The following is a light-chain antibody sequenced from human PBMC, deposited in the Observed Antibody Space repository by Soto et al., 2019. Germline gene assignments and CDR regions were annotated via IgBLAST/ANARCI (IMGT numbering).Light chain of an antibody. V-gene: IGLV2-14*03. CDR3: SSYTGSSSVL. Sequence: QSALTQPASVSGSPGQSITISCTGTSSDVGAFNYVSWYQQHPGKAPKLLIYDVSNRPSGVSDRFSGSKSGNTASLTISGLQAGDEADYYCSSYTGSSSVLFGGGTKVTVL. J-gene: IGLJ2*01. CDR1: SSDVGAFNY. CDR2: DVS.